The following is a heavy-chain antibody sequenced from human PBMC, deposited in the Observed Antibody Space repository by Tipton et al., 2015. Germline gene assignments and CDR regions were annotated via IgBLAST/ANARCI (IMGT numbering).Heavy chain of an antibody. CDR1: GGSISSYY. V-gene: IGHV4-59*12. CDR3: ARDGRYDILTGHSHQYGMDV. D-gene: IGHD3-9*01. Sequence: TLSLTCTVSGGSISSYYWSWIRQPPGKGLEWIGYISYIGNTNYNPSLKSRVTISVDTSKNQFSLKLSSVTAADTAVYFCARDGRYDILTGHSHQYGMDVWGQGTTVTVS. J-gene: IGHJ6*02. CDR2: ISYIGNT.